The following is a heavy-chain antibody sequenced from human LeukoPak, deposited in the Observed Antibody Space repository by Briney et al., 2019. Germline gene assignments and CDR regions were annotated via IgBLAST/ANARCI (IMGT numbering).Heavy chain of an antibody. J-gene: IGHJ3*02. D-gene: IGHD3-9*01. V-gene: IGHV1-24*01. CDR1: GYTLTELS. CDR3: ATGRPPLRYFDWLLKRGAFDI. CDR2: FDPEDGET. Sequence: ASVKVSCKVSGYTLTELSMHWVRQAPGKGLEWMGGFDPEDGETIYAQKFQGRVTMTEDTSTDTAYMELSSLRSEDTAVYYCATGRPPLRYFDWLLKRGAFDIWGQGTMVTVSS.